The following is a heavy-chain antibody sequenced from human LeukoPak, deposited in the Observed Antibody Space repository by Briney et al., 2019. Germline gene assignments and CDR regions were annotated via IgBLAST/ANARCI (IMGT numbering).Heavy chain of an antibody. Sequence: VASVKVSCKASGGTFSSYAISWVRQAPRQGLEWMGGINPIFGTANYAQKFQGRVTITADESTSTAYMELSSLRSEDTAVYYCASLEMATISFDYWGQGTLVTVSS. J-gene: IGHJ4*02. D-gene: IGHD5-24*01. CDR2: INPIFGTA. V-gene: IGHV1-69*13. CDR1: GGTFSSYA. CDR3: ASLEMATISFDY.